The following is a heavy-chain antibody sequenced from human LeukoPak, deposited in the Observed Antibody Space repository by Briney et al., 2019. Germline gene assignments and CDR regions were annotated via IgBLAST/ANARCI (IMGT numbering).Heavy chain of an antibody. CDR1: GGSLSYYY. CDR3: ARGGFYCGDDCYVDY. J-gene: IGHJ4*02. D-gene: IGHD2-21*02. CDR2: INRSGST. V-gene: IGHV4-34*01. Sequence: PSETLSLTCAVYGGSLSYYYWSWIRQPPEKWLEWIGEINRSGSTNYNPSLKSRVSISVDTSKNQFSLKLSSVTAADTAVYYCARGGFYCGDDCYVDYWGQGTLVTVSS.